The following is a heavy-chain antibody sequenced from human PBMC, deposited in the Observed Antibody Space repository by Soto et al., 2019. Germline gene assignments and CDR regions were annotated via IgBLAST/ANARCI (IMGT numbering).Heavy chain of an antibody. CDR2: IYYSGNT. J-gene: IGHJ4*02. V-gene: IGHV4-59*01. D-gene: IGHD1-7*01. Sequence: LSLTCTVSGGSISSYYWSWIRQPPGKGLEWIGYIYYSGNTNYNPSLKSRVTISVDTSKNQFSLKLSSVTTADTAVYYCGSGEVDRYNWNYGIDYWGQGTLVTVSS. CDR3: GSGEVDRYNWNYGIDY. CDR1: GGSISSYY.